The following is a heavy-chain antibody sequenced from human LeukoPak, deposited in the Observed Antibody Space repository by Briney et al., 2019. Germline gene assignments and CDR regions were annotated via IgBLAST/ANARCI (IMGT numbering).Heavy chain of an antibody. CDR2: ISSTSNTI. D-gene: IGHD1-26*01. CDR3: ARRYSGNYWDY. J-gene: IGHJ4*02. Sequence: PGGSLRLSCAASGFTFSSYSMNWVRQAPGKGLEWVSYISSTSNTIYCADSVKGRFTISRDNAKNSVYLQMNSLRDEDTAVYYCARRYSGNYWDYWGQGTLVTVSS. V-gene: IGHV3-48*02. CDR1: GFTFSSYS.